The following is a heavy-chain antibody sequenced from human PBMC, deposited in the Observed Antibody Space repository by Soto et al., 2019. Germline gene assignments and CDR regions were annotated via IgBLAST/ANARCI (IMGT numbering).Heavy chain of an antibody. CDR1: GFTFSSYA. CDR2: ISDDGSNK. Sequence: QVQLVESGGGVVQPGRSLRLSCAASGFTFSSYAMHWVRQAPGKGLEWVAVISDDGSNKYYADSVKGRFTISRDNSKNTLYLQMNSLRAEDTAVYYCAREKYYDFWSGPYFGMDVWGQGTTVTVSS. CDR3: AREKYYDFWSGPYFGMDV. D-gene: IGHD3-3*01. V-gene: IGHV3-30-3*01. J-gene: IGHJ6*02.